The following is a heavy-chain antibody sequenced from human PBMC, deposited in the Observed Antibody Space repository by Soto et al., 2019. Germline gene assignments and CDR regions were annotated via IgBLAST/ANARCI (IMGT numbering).Heavy chain of an antibody. CDR3: AKEGRWYLDDY. Sequence: EVHLLESGGGWVQPGGSLRLSCAASGFTFNNYAMTWVRQAPGQGLEWVSIISGGGGSTYYADSVKGRFTISRDNSKNTLYLQMSSLRAEDTAVYYCAKEGRWYLDDYWGQGTLVTVSS. CDR2: ISGGGGST. V-gene: IGHV3-23*01. J-gene: IGHJ4*02. CDR1: GFTFNNYA. D-gene: IGHD2-15*01.